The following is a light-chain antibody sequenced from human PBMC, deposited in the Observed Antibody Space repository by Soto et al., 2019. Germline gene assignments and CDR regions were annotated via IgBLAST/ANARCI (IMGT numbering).Light chain of an antibody. CDR2: AAS. CDR3: QQLNRYPRVT. V-gene: IGKV1-9*01. Sequence: IQLTQSPSSLSASVGDRVTITCRASKGISSYLAWYQQKPAKAPNLLAYAASTLQSGVPSRFCGSGSWTDFTLPISSLQPEKFATFNGQQLNRYPRVTFGQGTRLEIK. CDR1: KGISSY. J-gene: IGKJ5*01.